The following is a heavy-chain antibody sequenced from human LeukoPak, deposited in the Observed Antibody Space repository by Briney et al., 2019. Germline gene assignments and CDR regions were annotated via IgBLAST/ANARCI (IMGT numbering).Heavy chain of an antibody. CDR1: GYTLTRYD. D-gene: IGHD3-3*01. CDR3: ARGRGVLRFLEWPNYYYYYMDV. V-gene: IGHV1-8*01. CDR2: MKPNSGNT. J-gene: IGHJ6*03. Sequence: GASVKVSCKASGYTLTRYDINWVRQATGQGLEWMGWMKPNSGNTGYAQKFQGRVTMTRNTSISTAYMELSSLRSEDTAVYYCARGRGVLRFLEWPNYYYYYMDVWGKGTTVTVSS.